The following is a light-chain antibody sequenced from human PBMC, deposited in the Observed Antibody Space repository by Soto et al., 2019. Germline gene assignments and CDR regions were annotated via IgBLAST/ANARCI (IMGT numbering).Light chain of an antibody. Sequence: QSVLTQPPSASGTPGQRVTISCSGSSSNIGSNYVYWYQQLPGTAPKLLIYSNNQRPSGVPDRFSGSKSGTSASLAISGLRSEDEADYYCKSFTDSTLYVFGTGTKVTVL. CDR3: KSFTDSTLYV. CDR1: SSNIGSNY. J-gene: IGLJ1*01. CDR2: SNN. V-gene: IGLV1-47*02.